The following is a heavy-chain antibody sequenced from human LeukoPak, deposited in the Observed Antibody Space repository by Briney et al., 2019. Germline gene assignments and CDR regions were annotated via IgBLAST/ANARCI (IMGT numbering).Heavy chain of an antibody. D-gene: IGHD6-13*01. Sequence: SETLSLTCTVSGGSISSSSYYWSWIRQPPGKGLEWIGYIYYSGSTNYNPSLKSRVTISVDTSKNQFSLKLSSVTAADTAVYYCARALAAAGDFDYWGQGTLVTVSS. CDR2: IYYSGST. J-gene: IGHJ4*02. CDR1: GGSISSSSYY. CDR3: ARALAAAGDFDY. V-gene: IGHV4-61*01.